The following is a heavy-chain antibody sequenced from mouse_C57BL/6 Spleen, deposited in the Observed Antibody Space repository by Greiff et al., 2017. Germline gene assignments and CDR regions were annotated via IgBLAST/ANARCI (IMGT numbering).Heavy chain of an antibody. Sequence: EVQVVESGPGLVKPSQSLSLTCSVTGYSITSGYYWNWIRQFPGNKLEWMGYISYDGSNNYNPSLKNRISITRDTSKNQCFLKLNSVTTEDTATYYCAREGTAVVEDAMDYWGQGTSVTVSS. CDR1: GYSITSGYY. CDR2: ISYDGSN. CDR3: AREGTAVVEDAMDY. J-gene: IGHJ4*01. D-gene: IGHD1-1*01. V-gene: IGHV3-6*01.